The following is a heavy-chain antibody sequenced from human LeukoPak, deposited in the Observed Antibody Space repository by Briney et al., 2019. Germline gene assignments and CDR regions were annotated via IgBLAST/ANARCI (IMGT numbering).Heavy chain of an antibody. J-gene: IGHJ4*02. CDR2: IRFDGSTK. Sequence: GGSLRLSCVASGFTFSRYGMHWVRQAPVKGLEWVAFIRFDGSTKFCADSVKGRCTISRDNSKNTLYLQMNSLRVEDTAVYFCAKSGGNTSSREFFDSWGQGTLVTVSS. D-gene: IGHD3-10*01. CDR3: AKSGGNTSSREFFDS. V-gene: IGHV3-30*02. CDR1: GFTFSRYG.